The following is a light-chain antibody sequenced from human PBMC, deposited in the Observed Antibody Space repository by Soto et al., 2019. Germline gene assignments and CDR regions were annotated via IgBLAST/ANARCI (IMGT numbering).Light chain of an antibody. J-gene: IGLJ3*02. CDR1: SGHSSYA. Sequence: QSVLTQSPSASASLGASVKLTCTLSSGHSSYAIAWHQQQPEKGPRYLMKLNSDGSHGKGDGIPDRFSGSSSGAERYLTISSLQSEDEADYYCQTWGTGIHWVFGGGTKLTVL. V-gene: IGLV4-69*01. CDR2: LNSDGSH. CDR3: QTWGTGIHWV.